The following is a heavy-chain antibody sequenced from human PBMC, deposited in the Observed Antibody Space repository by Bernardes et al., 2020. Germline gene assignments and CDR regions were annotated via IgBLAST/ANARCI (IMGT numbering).Heavy chain of an antibody. V-gene: IGHV1-69*13. D-gene: IGHD4-4*01. CDR2: IIPIFGTA. Sequence: SVKVSCKASGGTFSSYAISWVRQAPGQGLEWMGGIIPIFGTANYAQKFQGRVTITADESTSTAYMELSSLRSEDTVVYYCARGVTHGYYYYYMDVWGKGTTVTVSS. CDR1: GGTFSSYA. CDR3: ARGVTHGYYYYYMDV. J-gene: IGHJ6*03.